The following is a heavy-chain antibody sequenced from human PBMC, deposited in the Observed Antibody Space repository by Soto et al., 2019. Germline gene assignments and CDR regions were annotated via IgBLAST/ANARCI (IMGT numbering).Heavy chain of an antibody. CDR3: ARDRAWSSFDY. CDR1: GFTFSTSW. CDR2: TNPDGSKK. J-gene: IGHJ4*02. D-gene: IGHD6-19*01. Sequence: EVQLVESGGASVQPGGSLRLSCTASGFTFSTSWMNWVRQAPGKGLEWVASTNPDGSKKYHVDSVEGRFTISRDNAKNSLLLQMDSLRVEDTALYYCARDRAWSSFDYWGQGTQVTVSS. V-gene: IGHV3-7*01.